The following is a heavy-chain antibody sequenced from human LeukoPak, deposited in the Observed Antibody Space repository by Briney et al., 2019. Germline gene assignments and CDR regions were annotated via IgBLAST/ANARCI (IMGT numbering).Heavy chain of an antibody. CDR2: IYYSGST. J-gene: IGHJ3*02. V-gene: IGHV4-59*01. Sequence: SETLSLTCTVSGGSISSYYWSWIRQPPGKGLEWIGYIYYSGSTNYNPSLKSRVTISVDTSKNQFSLKLSSVTAADTAVYYCARGTYCSRTSCYAPDAFDIWGQGTMVTVSS. CDR3: ARGTYCSRTSCYAPDAFDI. D-gene: IGHD2-2*01. CDR1: GGSISSYY.